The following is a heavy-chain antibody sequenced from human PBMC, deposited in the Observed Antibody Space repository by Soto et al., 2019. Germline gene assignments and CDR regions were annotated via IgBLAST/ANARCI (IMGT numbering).Heavy chain of an antibody. CDR1: GFTFSTYG. V-gene: IGHV3-33*01. CDR2: IWYDGSNK. Sequence: QVQLVESGGGVVQPGRSLRLSCAASGFTFSTYGMHWVRQAPGKGLEWVAVIWYDGSNKYYADSVKGRFTISRDNSRDTLYLQMNSLRAEDTVVYYCARAVGPFDYWGQGTLVTVSS. CDR3: ARAVGPFDY. J-gene: IGHJ4*02.